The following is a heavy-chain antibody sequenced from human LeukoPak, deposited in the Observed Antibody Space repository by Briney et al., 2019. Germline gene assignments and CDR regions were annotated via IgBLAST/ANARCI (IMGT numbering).Heavy chain of an antibody. J-gene: IGHJ5*02. CDR2: ISAYNGNT. V-gene: IGHV1-18*01. CDR3: ARDPDVLLWFGELIGGNWFDP. D-gene: IGHD3-10*01. CDR1: GYTLTSYG. Sequence: ASVKVSCKASGYTLTSYGISWVRQAPGQGLEWMGWISAYNGNTNYAQKLQGRVTMTTDTSTSTAYMELRSLRSDDTAVYYCARDPDVLLWFGELIGGNWFDPWGQGTLVTVSS.